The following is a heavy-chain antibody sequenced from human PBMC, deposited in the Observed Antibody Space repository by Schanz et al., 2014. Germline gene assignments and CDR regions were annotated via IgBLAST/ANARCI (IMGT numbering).Heavy chain of an antibody. D-gene: IGHD5-12*01. Sequence: QVQLVQSGADVKKPGASVKVSCKASGYTFTAYFIHWVRQAPGQGLEWMGRINPNTGGTNFAQKFQGRVTMTRDTSITTAYMDLSGLTSDDTAVYYCAREKGHGYSGLSWGQGTLLAVSS. CDR3: AREKGHGYSGLS. CDR2: INPNTGGT. J-gene: IGHJ5*02. V-gene: IGHV1-2*06. CDR1: GYTFTAYF.